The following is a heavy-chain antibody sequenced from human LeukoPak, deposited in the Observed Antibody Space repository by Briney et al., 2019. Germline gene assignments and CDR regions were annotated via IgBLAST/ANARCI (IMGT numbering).Heavy chain of an antibody. CDR1: GFTFSSYS. D-gene: IGHD6-13*01. CDR2: ISSSSSYM. J-gene: IGHJ4*02. CDR3: ARDLKAAAGTLDY. Sequence: PGGSLRLSCAASGFTFSSYSMNWVRQAPGKGLEWVSSISSSSSYMYYADSVKGRFTISRDNAKNSLYLQMNSLRAEDTAVYYCARDLKAAAGTLDYWGQGTLVTVSS. V-gene: IGHV3-21*01.